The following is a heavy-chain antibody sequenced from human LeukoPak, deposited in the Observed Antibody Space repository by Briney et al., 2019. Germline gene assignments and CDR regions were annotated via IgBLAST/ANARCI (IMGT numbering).Heavy chain of an antibody. CDR1: GFTFSRYP. J-gene: IGHJ4*02. V-gene: IGHV3-23*01. D-gene: IGHD3-3*01. Sequence: GGSLRLSCAASGFTFSRYPLSWVRQAPGKGLEWVSSISNTGGITYYADSVKGRFTLFRDNSNDTLFLQMNTLRADDTAVYYCAKQNTDYDFSGGFDSWGQGTLVTVSS. CDR2: ISNTGGIT. CDR3: AKQNTDYDFSGGFDS.